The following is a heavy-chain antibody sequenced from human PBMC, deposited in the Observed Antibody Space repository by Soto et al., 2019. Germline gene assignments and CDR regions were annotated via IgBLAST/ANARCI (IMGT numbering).Heavy chain of an antibody. J-gene: IGHJ6*03. D-gene: IGHD1-26*01. V-gene: IGHV2-5*02. CDR3: ARLGVGDHYYYVDV. Sequence: SGPTLVNPTQTLTLTCTFSGFSLSTSGVGVGWIRQPPGKALEWLALIYWDDDKRYSPSLKRRLTITKDTSKNQVVPTMTNIDPVATATYYCARLGVGDHYYYVDVWGKGTTVTVSS. CDR1: GFSLSTSGVG. CDR2: IYWDDDK.